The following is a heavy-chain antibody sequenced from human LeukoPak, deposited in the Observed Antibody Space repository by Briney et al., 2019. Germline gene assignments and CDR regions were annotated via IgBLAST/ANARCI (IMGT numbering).Heavy chain of an antibody. CDR3: ARVYDYGGIPYYFDQ. V-gene: IGHV3-33*01. Sequence: QPGRSLRLSCAASGFTFSSYGMHWVRQAPGKGLEWVAVIWYDGSNKYYADSVKGRFTISRDNSKNTLYLQMNSLRAEDTAVYYCARVYDYGGIPYYFDQWGQGTLVTVSS. CDR2: IWYDGSNK. J-gene: IGHJ4*02. CDR1: GFTFSSYG. D-gene: IGHD4-23*01.